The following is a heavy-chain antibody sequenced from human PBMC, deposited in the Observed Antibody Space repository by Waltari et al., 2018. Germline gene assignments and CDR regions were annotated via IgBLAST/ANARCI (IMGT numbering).Heavy chain of an antibody. J-gene: IGHJ4*02. CDR1: GGTFSSYA. Sequence: QVQLVQSGAEVKKPGSSVKVSCKASGGTFSSYAISWVRQAPGQGLEWMGGIIPILGIANNAQKFQGRVTITADKSTSTAYMELSSLRSEDTAVYYCAINYPGWLRPLDYWGQGTLVTVSS. V-gene: IGHV1-69*10. CDR3: AINYPGWLRPLDY. CDR2: IIPILGIA. D-gene: IGHD5-12*01.